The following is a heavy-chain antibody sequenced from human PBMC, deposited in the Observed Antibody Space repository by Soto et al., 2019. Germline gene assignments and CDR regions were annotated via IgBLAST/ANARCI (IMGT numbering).Heavy chain of an antibody. Sequence: EVQLLESGGGLVQPGGSLRLPCAASGFTFSSYAMSWVRQAPGKGLEWVSAISGSGGSTYYADSVKGRFTISRDNSKNTLYLQMNSLRAEDTAVYYCAKERYSSSWSPCYFDYWGQGTLVTVSS. J-gene: IGHJ4*02. CDR2: ISGSGGST. D-gene: IGHD6-13*01. V-gene: IGHV3-23*01. CDR3: AKERYSSSWSPCYFDY. CDR1: GFTFSSYA.